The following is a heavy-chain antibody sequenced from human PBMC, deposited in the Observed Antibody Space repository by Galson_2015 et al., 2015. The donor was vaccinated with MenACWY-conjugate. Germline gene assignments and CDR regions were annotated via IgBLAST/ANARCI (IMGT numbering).Heavy chain of an antibody. Sequence: SLRLSCAASGFSFSEYGMSWVRQAPGKGPEWVSGISGSGSRTFYADSVKGRFSISRDNSKQTLFLQMNSLRGEDTALYYCVEGGPWLVHWGQGTLVTVSS. CDR2: ISGSGSRT. CDR3: VEGGPWLVH. D-gene: IGHD6-19*01. V-gene: IGHV3-23*01. CDR1: GFSFSEYG. J-gene: IGHJ4*02.